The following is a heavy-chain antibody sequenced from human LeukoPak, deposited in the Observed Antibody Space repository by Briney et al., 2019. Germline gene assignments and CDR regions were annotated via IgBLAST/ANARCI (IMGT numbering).Heavy chain of an antibody. V-gene: IGHV3-66*01. J-gene: IGHJ4*02. CDR1: GFTVSRNY. D-gene: IGHD5-24*01. Sequence: GGSLRLSSAASGFTVSRNYMSWVRQAPGKGLEWVSVICIDGNTYYADSVRGRFTISRDNSKNTVYLQMNSLRAEDTAVYYCARGDGYNFFDSWGQGTLVSVSS. CDR2: ICIDGNT. CDR3: ARGDGYNFFDS.